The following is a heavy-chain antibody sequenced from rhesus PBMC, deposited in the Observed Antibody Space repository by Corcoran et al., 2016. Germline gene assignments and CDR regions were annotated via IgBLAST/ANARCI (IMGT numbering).Heavy chain of an antibody. Sequence: QVQLQESGPAVVKPSETLSLTCAVSGGSISSSNWWDWIRQSPGKGLEWIGGIQGRTVNTVYSPSLKGRVTLSIDTSQNQFAQKLSSGTAADTAVYFCARHLGSSYGWRFDVWGAGVLVTVSS. V-gene: IGHV4-93*02. CDR3: ARHLGSSYGWRFDV. CDR2: IQGRTVNT. D-gene: IGHD6-43*01. CDR1: GGSISSSNW. J-gene: IGHJ5-1*01.